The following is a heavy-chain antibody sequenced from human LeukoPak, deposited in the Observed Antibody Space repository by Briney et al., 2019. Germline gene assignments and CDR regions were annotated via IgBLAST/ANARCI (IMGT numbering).Heavy chain of an antibody. CDR2: IYSSGST. V-gene: IGHV4-59*01. J-gene: IGHJ4*02. D-gene: IGHD3-16*02. CDR1: GGSLSSYF. CDR3: ARRYRGFFDY. Sequence: SETLSLTCTVSGGSLSSYFWSWLRLSPGKGLEWIGYIYSSGSTNYNPSLRSRVTISVDTSKRQFSLKVNSVTAADTAVYYCARRYRGFFDYWGQGILVTVSS.